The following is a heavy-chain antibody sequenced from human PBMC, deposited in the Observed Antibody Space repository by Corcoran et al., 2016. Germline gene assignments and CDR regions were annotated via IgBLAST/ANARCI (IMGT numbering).Heavy chain of an antibody. CDR3: TTGGSNYYDSSGYFFRYFQH. Sequence: QVQLVQSGAEVKKPGASVKVSCKVSGYTLTELSIHWVRQAPGNGLEWMGGFDPEDGETVYAQKFQGRVTMTEDTFTDTAYMELSSLRSEDTGVYYCTTGGSNYYDSSGYFFRYFQHWGQGTLVTVSS. V-gene: IGHV1-24*01. J-gene: IGHJ1*01. D-gene: IGHD3-22*01. CDR1: GYTLTELS. CDR2: FDPEDGET.